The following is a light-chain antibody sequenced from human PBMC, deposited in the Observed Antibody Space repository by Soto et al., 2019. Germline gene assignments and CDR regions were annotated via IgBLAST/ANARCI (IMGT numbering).Light chain of an antibody. CDR1: SSDVDTYIY. Sequence: SSLTQPPPPSGSPGQSVTISRPGNSSDVDTYIYVSWYQHHPGKAPKLIIYEANKRPSGVPDRFSGSKSGDTASLTVSGLQAEDEADYYCGSYAGGNNPYVFGTGTKVTVL. CDR3: GSYAGGNNPYV. J-gene: IGLJ1*01. CDR2: EAN. V-gene: IGLV2-8*01.